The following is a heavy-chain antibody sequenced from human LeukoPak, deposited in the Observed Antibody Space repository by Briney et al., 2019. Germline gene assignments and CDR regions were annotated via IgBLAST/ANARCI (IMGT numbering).Heavy chain of an antibody. CDR1: GGSISSSSYY. V-gene: IGHV4-39*07. D-gene: IGHD2-2*02. Sequence: SETLSLTCTVSGGSISSSSYYWGWIRQPPGKGLEWIGSIYYSGSTYYNPSLKSRVTISVDTSKNQFSLKLSSVTAADTAVYYCARDHIVVVPAAIRNYYYYMDVWGKGTTVTVSS. CDR2: IYYSGST. J-gene: IGHJ6*03. CDR3: ARDHIVVVPAAIRNYYYYMDV.